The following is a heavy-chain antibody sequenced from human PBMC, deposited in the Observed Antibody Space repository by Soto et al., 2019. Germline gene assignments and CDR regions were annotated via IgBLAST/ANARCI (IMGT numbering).Heavy chain of an antibody. CDR1: GYTFTSYA. V-gene: IGHV1-3*01. CDR3: AGEAGRGMGY. J-gene: IGHJ4*02. CDR2: INAGNGNT. D-gene: IGHD3-16*01. Sequence: QVQLVQSGAEVKKPGASVKVSCKASGYTFTSYAMHWVRQAPGQRLEWMGWINAGNGNTKYSQKFQGRVTITRDTSASTAYMELSSLRSEDTAVYYCAGEAGRGMGYWGQGTLVTVSS.